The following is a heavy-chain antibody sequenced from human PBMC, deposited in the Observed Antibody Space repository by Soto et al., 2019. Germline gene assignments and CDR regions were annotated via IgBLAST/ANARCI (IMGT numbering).Heavy chain of an antibody. Sequence: EVQLVESGGGFVRPGGSLTLSCRTSGFTFSESAMNWVRQASGKGLEWVGHIRSQPNGHATEYAASVKGRFTISRDDSRNTAYLQMDSLKTEDTAVYFCNRDSRHAADYWGQAILVTVSS. CDR2: IRSQPNGHAT. V-gene: IGHV3-73*02. CDR1: GFTFSESA. CDR3: NRDSRHAADY. J-gene: IGHJ4*02.